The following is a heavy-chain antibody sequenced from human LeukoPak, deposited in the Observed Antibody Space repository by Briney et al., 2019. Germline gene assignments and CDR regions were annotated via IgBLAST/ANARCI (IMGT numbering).Heavy chain of an antibody. D-gene: IGHD3-10*01. CDR3: ARGPSITMVRGGQWYYYMDV. V-gene: IGHV1-46*01. CDR2: INPSGGST. J-gene: IGHJ6*03. CDR1: GYTFSGYY. Sequence: ASVKVSCKASGYTFSGYYMHWVRQAPGQGLEWMGLINPSGGSTNYAQKFQGRVTMTRDTSTSTVYMELSSLRSEDTAVYYCARGPSITMVRGGQWYYYMDVWGKGTTVTISS.